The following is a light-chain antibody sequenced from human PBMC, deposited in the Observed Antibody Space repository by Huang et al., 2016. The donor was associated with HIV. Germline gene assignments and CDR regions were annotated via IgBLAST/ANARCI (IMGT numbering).Light chain of an antibody. Sequence: EIMMTQSPATLSVSPGGRATLSCRASQNVRNNLAWYPQKTGQAPRLRSYETATRASGIPARFSGSGSGTEFTLTISGLQSEEFAFYCCQQYDNWPPGLTFGGGTKIEI. CDR2: ETA. CDR3: QQYDNWPPGLT. V-gene: IGKV3D-15*01. CDR1: QNVRNN. J-gene: IGKJ4*01.